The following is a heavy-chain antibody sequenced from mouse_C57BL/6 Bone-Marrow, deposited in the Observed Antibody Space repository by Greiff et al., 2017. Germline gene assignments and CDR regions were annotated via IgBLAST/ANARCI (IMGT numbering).Heavy chain of an antibody. CDR1: GYTFTEYT. Sequence: QVQLQQSGAELVKPGASVKLSCKASGYTFTEYTIHWVKQRSGQGLEWIGWFYPGSGSIKYNEKFKDKATLTADKSSSTVYMELSRLTSEDSAVYFCARHEEEAQLDWYGSSYGYFDYWGQGTTLTVSS. CDR3: ARHEEEAQLDWYGSSYGYFDY. J-gene: IGHJ2*01. V-gene: IGHV1-62-2*01. D-gene: IGHD1-1*01. CDR2: FYPGSGSI.